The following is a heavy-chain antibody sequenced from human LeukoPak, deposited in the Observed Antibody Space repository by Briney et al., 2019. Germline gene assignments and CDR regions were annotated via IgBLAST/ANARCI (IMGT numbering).Heavy chain of an antibody. D-gene: IGHD3-22*01. J-gene: IGHJ4*02. CDR2: ISWDGGST. CDR1: GFTFDDYT. Sequence: GGSLRLFCAASGFTFDDYTMHWVRQAPGKGLEWVSLISWDGGSTYYADSVKGRFTISRDNAKNSLYLQMNSLRAEDMAVYYCARAHYYDSSGFDYWGQGTLVTVSS. CDR3: ARAHYYDSSGFDY. V-gene: IGHV3-43*01.